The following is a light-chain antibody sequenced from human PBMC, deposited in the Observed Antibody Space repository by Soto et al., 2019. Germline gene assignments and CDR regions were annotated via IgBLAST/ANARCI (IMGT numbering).Light chain of an antibody. J-gene: IGLJ2*01. CDR2: SNT. Sequence: QSVLTQPPSVSGAPGQRVTISCTGSNSNIGAGYDVHWYQQYPGTAPKLLIYSNTNRPSGVPDRFSASKSGTSASLAITGLQAEDEAYYYCCSYAGSRVVFGGGTKLTVL. V-gene: IGLV1-40*01. CDR3: CSYAGSRVV. CDR1: NSNIGAGYD.